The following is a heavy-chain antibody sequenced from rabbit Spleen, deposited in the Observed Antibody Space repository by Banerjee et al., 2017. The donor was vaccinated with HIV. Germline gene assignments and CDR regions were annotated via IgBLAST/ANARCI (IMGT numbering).Heavy chain of an antibody. D-gene: IGHD2-1*01. V-gene: IGHV1S40*01. J-gene: IGHJ4*01. Sequence: QSLEESGGDLVKPGASLTLTCKASGFTISNNYWMSWVRLAPGKGLEWIACIVAGSGSTYYASWAKGRFTITRSTSLNTVTLQLSSLTVADTATYFCVRDQAGDADYGPYYLNLWGPGTLVTVS. CDR2: IVAGSGST. CDR3: VRDQAGDADYGPYYLNL. CDR1: GFTISNNYW.